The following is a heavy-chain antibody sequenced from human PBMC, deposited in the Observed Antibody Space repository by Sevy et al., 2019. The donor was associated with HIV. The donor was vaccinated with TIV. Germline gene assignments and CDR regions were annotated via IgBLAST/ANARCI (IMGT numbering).Heavy chain of an antibody. Sequence: GGSLRLSCKGSGYSFTSYWISWVRQMPGKGLEWMGRIDPSDSYTNYSPSFQGHVTISADKSISTAYLQGSSLKAPETAMYYLSRCYGPDIVVVPAATTEDYYYYYMDVWGKGTTVTVSS. CDR2: IDPSDSYT. CDR3: SRCYGPDIVVVPAATTEDYYYYYMDV. D-gene: IGHD2-2*01. V-gene: IGHV5-10-1*01. CDR1: GYSFTSYW. J-gene: IGHJ6*03.